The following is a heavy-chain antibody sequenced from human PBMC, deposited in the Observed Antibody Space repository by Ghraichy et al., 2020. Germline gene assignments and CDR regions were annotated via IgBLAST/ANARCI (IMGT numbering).Heavy chain of an antibody. CDR1: GFTFSSYA. CDR2: ISGSGGST. CDR3: SRSSGYFSHYYGMDV. D-gene: IGHD3-22*01. Sequence: GGSLRLSCAASGFTFSSYAMSWVRQAPGKGLEWVSSISGSGGSTYYADSVKGRFTISRDNSKNTLYLQMNSLRAEDTAVYYCSRSSGYFSHYYGMDVWGQGTTVTVSS. J-gene: IGHJ6*02. V-gene: IGHV3-23*01.